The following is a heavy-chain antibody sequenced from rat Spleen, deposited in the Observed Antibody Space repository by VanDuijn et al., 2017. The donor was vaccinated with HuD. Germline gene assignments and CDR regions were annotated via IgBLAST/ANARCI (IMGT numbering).Heavy chain of an antibody. Sequence: EVQLQESGPGLVKPSQSLSLTCSVTGYSITSTYRWNWIRKFPGNKLEWMGYINSAGSTNYNPSLKSRISITRDTSKNQFFLQVNSVTTKDTATYYRARGVYPFTYWGEGTLVTVSS. CDR1: GYSITSTYR. V-gene: IGHV3-3*01. J-gene: IGHJ3*01. CDR3: ARGVYPFTY. CDR2: INSAGST. D-gene: IGHD1-11*01.